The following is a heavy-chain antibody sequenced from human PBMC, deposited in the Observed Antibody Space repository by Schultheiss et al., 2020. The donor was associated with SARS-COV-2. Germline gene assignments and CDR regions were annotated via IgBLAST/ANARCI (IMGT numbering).Heavy chain of an antibody. CDR3: ARDEGEGVDHYYGMDV. V-gene: IGHV4-31*03. CDR2: IYYSGST. Sequence: SETLSLTCTVSGGSISSGGYYWSWIRQHPGKGLEWIGYIYYSGSTYYNPSLKSRVTISVDTSKNQFSLKLSSVTAADTAVYYCARDEGEGVDHYYGMDVWGQGTTVTVSS. D-gene: IGHD2-15*01. J-gene: IGHJ6*02. CDR1: GGSISSGGYY.